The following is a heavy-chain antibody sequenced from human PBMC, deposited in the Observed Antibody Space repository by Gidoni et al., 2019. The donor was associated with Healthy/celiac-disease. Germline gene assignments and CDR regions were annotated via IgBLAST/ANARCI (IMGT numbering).Heavy chain of an antibody. Sequence: EVQLVESGGGLVKPGRSLRLSCAASGFTFDDYAMHWVRQAPGKGLEWVSGISWNSGSIGYADSVKGRFTISRDNAKNSLYLQMNSLRAEDTALYYCAKDLNWDLTRNAPAWAFDIWGQGTMVTVSS. J-gene: IGHJ3*02. V-gene: IGHV3-9*01. CDR3: AKDLNWDLTRNAPAWAFDI. CDR2: ISWNSGSI. D-gene: IGHD1-1*01. CDR1: GFTFDDYA.